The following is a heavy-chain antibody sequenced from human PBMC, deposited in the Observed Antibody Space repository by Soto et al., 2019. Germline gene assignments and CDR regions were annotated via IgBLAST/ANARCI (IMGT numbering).Heavy chain of an antibody. D-gene: IGHD2-15*01. V-gene: IGHV1-18*01. CDR1: GYTFTSYG. J-gene: IGHJ6*02. CDR2: ISAYNGNT. Sequence: ASVKVSCKASGYTFTSYGISWVRQAPGQGLEWMGWISAYNGNTNYAQKLQGRVTMTTDTSTSTAYMELRSLRSDDTAVYYCARSSYCSGGSCYVTYYYYGMDVWGQGTTVTVSS. CDR3: ARSSYCSGGSCYVTYYYYGMDV.